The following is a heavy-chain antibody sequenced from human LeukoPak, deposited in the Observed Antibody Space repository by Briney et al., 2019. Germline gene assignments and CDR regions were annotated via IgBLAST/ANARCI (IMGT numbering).Heavy chain of an antibody. V-gene: IGHV1-8*02. D-gene: IGHD3-3*01. CDR3: ARGDFGSPYDI. CDR1: GYTFTGYY. J-gene: IGHJ3*02. CDR2: MNPNSGNT. Sequence: ASVKVSCKASGYTFTGYYMHWVRQATGQGLEWMGWMNPNSGNTGYAQKFQGRVTMTRNTSISTAYMELSSLRSEDTAVYYCARGDFGSPYDIWGQGTMVTVSS.